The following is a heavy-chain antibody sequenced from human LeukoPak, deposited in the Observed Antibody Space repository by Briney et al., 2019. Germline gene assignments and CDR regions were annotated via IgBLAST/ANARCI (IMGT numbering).Heavy chain of an antibody. Sequence: SQTLSLTCAISGDSVSSNSVAWNWIRQTPSRGLEWLGRTYYRSNWFHDYAVSVKSRISINSDTSKNQFSLQLNSVTPEDTAVYYCARADLDYYDSNRYLDLWGRGTVVTVSS. V-gene: IGHV6-1*01. D-gene: IGHD3-10*01. CDR1: GDSVSSNSVA. CDR2: TYYRSNWFH. J-gene: IGHJ2*01. CDR3: ARADLDYYDSNRYLDL.